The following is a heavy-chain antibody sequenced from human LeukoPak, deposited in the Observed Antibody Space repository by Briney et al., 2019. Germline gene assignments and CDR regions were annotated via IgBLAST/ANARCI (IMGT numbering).Heavy chain of an antibody. CDR3: ARERGYSAPDAFDI. CDR1: GFAFSSNT. CDR2: ISSGSSYI. D-gene: IGHD5-18*01. J-gene: IGHJ3*02. Sequence: GGSLRLSCAASGFAFSSNTMNWVREAPGEGLEWVSSISSGSSYIYYADSVKGRFTISRKNAKNSLFLQMNSLRAEDTAVYYCARERGYSAPDAFDIWGQGTMHTVSS. V-gene: IGHV3-21*01.